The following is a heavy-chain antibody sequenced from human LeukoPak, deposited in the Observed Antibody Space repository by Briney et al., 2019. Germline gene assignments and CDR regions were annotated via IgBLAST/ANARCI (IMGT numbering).Heavy chain of an antibody. J-gene: IGHJ4*02. CDR3: ARDTFPDYYDSSGYYPDY. V-gene: IGHV1-18*01. D-gene: IGHD3-22*01. Sequence: GASVKVSCKASGYTFTSYGISWVRQAPGQGLEWMGWISAYNGNTNYAQKLQGRVTMTTDTSTSTAYMELRSLRSDDTAVYYCARDTFPDYYDSSGYYPDYWGQGTLVTVSS. CDR2: ISAYNGNT. CDR1: GYTFTSYG.